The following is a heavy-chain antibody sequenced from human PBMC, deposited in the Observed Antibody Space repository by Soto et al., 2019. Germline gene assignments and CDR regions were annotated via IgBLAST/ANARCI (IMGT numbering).Heavy chain of an antibody. V-gene: IGHV1-69*08. J-gene: IGHJ6*02. CDR1: GGTFSSYT. Sequence: QVQLVQSGAEVKKPGSSVKVSCKASGGTFSSYTISWVRQAPGQGLEWMGRIIPILGIANYAQKFQGRVPITAVKSTRTAYMELSSMRYEDTAVYYCARDREGGYCSSSSGLYYYYGMDVWGQGTTFTLSS. D-gene: IGHD2-2*01. CDR3: ARDREGGYCSSSSGLYYYYGMDV. CDR2: IIPILGIA.